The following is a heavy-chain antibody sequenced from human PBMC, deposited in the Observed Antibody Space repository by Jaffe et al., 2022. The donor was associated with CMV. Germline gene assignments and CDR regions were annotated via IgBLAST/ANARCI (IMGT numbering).Heavy chain of an antibody. V-gene: IGHV4-39*01. CDR3: ARTRLLHSSAWYPFKSPQYFDH. J-gene: IGHJ4*02. CDR1: GDSISSSRYY. CDR2: ISYGGST. D-gene: IGHD6-19*01. Sequence: QLQLQESGPGLVKPSETLSLTCTVSGDSISSSRYYWAWIRQPPGRGLEWIGFISYGGSTYYNPSLKSRVTISVDTSKNQFSLKLNSVTAADTAVYFCARTRLLHSSAWYPFKSPQYFDHWGQGTLVTVSS.